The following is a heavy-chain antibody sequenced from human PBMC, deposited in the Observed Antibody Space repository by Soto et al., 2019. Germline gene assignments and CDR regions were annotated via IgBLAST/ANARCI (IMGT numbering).Heavy chain of an antibody. CDR3: ARDPPTEGVTLFDY. Sequence: ASVKVSCKASGYTFTSYGISWVRQAPGQGLEWMGRISAYNGNTNYAQKLQGRVTMTTDTSTSTAYMELRSLRSDDTVVYYCARDPPTEGVTLFDYWGQGTLVTVSS. CDR2: ISAYNGNT. J-gene: IGHJ4*02. V-gene: IGHV1-18*01. D-gene: IGHD3-10*01. CDR1: GYTFTSYG.